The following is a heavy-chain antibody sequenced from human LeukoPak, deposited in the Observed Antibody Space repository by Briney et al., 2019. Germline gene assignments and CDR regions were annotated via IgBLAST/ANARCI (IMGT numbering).Heavy chain of an antibody. V-gene: IGHV1-3*01. Sequence: ALVKVSCKASGGTFSSYAISWVRQAPGQRLEWMGWINAGNGNTKYSQKFQGRVTITRDTSASTAYMELSSLRSEDTAVYYCARAPYYYGMDVWGQGTTVTVSS. CDR2: INAGNGNT. J-gene: IGHJ6*02. CDR3: ARAPYYYGMDV. CDR1: GGTFSSYA.